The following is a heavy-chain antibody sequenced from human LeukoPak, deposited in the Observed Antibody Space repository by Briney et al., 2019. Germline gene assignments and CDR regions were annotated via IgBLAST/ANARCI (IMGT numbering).Heavy chain of an antibody. V-gene: IGHV3-23*01. CDR2: ISDRGSRT. D-gene: IGHD3-22*01. CDR1: GITLSNYG. J-gene: IGHJ4*02. Sequence: GGSLRLSCAVSGITLSNYGMRWVRQAPGKGLEWVAGISDRGSRTNYADSVKGRFTIPTDHPKNTLYLQMNSLRAEDTAVYFCAKRGVVIRVILVGFHKEAYYFDSWGQGALVTVSS. CDR3: AKRGVVIRVILVGFHKEAYYFDS.